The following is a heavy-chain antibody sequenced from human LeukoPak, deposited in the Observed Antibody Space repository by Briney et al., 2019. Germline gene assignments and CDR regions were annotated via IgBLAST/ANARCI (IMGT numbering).Heavy chain of an antibody. CDR3: ARGPAPWYFDL. D-gene: IGHD2-2*01. V-gene: IGHV4-59*01. Sequence: KPSETLSLTCTVSGGSISNYYWSWIRQPPGKGLEWIGYIYYSGSTSYNPSLKSRVTISVDPSKNQFSLKLNSVPAADTAVYYCARGPAPWYFDLWGRGTLVTVSS. CDR1: GGSISNYY. J-gene: IGHJ2*01. CDR2: IYYSGST.